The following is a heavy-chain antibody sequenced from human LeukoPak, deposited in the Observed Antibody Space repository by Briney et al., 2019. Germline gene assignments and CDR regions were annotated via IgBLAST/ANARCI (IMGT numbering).Heavy chain of an antibody. Sequence: GGSLRLSCAASGFTFSSYWMHWVRQAPGKGLVWVSRIHSDGSSRKYADSVRGRFTISRDNAKKTLYLQMNSLRAEDTAVYFCARDDAAPGIIFDYWGQGTPVTVSS. CDR2: IHSDGSSR. D-gene: IGHD6-13*01. CDR3: ARDDAAPGIIFDY. J-gene: IGHJ4*02. V-gene: IGHV3-74*03. CDR1: GFTFSSYW.